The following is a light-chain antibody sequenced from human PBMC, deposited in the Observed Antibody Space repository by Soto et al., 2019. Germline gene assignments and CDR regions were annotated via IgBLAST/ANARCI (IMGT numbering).Light chain of an antibody. V-gene: IGKV3-11*01. CDR3: QQRSNWLRA. J-gene: IGKJ5*01. Sequence: EIELTQSPATLSLSPGETATLSCRASQNVRSRYLAWYQQKPGQAPRLLIYDASNRATGIPARFSGSGSGTDFTLTISSLEPEDFAVYYCQQRSNWLRAFGQGTRLEIK. CDR2: DAS. CDR1: QNVRSRY.